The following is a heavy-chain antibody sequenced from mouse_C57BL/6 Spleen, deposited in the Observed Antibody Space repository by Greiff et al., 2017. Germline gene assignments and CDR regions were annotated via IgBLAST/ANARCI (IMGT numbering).Heavy chain of an antibody. V-gene: IGHV1-64*01. J-gene: IGHJ3*01. CDR1: GYTFTNYW. Sequence: QVQLQQPGAELVKPGASVKLSCKASGYTFTNYWMHWVKQRPGQGLEWIGMIHPNSGSTNYNEKFKSKATLTVDKSSSTAYMQLSSLTSEDSAVYYCARLVGGYDGDVAYWGQGTLVTVSA. D-gene: IGHD2-3*01. CDR2: IHPNSGST. CDR3: ARLVGGYDGDVAY.